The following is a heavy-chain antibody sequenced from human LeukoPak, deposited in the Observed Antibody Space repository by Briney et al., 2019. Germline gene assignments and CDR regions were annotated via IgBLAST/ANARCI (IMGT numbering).Heavy chain of an antibody. CDR3: ARGPKKNAFDI. Sequence: SETLCLTCAVYGGSFSGYYWSWIRQPPGEGLEWIGEINHSGSTNYNPSLKSRVTISVDTSKNQFSLKLSSVTAADTAVYYCARGPKKNAFDIWGQGTMVTVSS. V-gene: IGHV4-34*01. J-gene: IGHJ3*02. CDR2: INHSGST. CDR1: GGSFSGYY.